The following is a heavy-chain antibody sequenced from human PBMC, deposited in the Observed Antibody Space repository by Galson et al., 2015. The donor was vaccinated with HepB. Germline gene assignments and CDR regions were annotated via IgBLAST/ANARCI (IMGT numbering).Heavy chain of an antibody. CDR2: IKSKTDGGTT. CDR3: TTPPIVGATDYYYYYMDV. D-gene: IGHD1-26*01. Sequence: SLRLSCAASGFTFSNAWMSWVRQAPGKGLEWVGRIKSKTDGGTTDYAAPVKGRFTISRDDSKNTLYLQMNSLKTEDTAVYYCTTPPIVGATDYYYYYMDVWGKGTTVTVSS. V-gene: IGHV3-15*01. CDR1: GFTFSNAW. J-gene: IGHJ6*03.